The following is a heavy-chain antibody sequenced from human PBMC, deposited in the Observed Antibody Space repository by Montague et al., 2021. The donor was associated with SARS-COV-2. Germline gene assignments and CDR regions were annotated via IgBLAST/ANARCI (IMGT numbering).Heavy chain of an antibody. CDR2: TYYRSKWYH. J-gene: IGHJ3*02. CDR3: ARTTTRMLYPENAFDI. D-gene: IGHD2-15*01. Sequence: CAISGDSVSSNTATWNWIRQSPSRGLEWLGRTYYRSKWYHDYAISLKSRITINPGTSKNQFSLQLSSVAPEDTAVFYCARTTTRMLYPENAFDIWGQGTMATVSS. V-gene: IGHV6-1*01. CDR1: GDSVSSNTAT.